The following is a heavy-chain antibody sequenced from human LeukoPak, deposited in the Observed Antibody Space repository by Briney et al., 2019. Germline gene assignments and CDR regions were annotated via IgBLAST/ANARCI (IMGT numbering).Heavy chain of an antibody. CDR1: GFTFSSYG. CDR3: ATISTTYYVDY. D-gene: IGHD2/OR15-2a*01. J-gene: IGHJ4*02. CDR2: ISGSGIST. V-gene: IGHV3-23*01. Sequence: RGSLRLSCAASGFTFSSYGMSWVRQDPGKGLEWVSDISGSGISTYYADSVKGRFTISRDNSKNTLYLQMNSLRAEDTAVYYCATISTTYYVDYWGQGTLVTVSS.